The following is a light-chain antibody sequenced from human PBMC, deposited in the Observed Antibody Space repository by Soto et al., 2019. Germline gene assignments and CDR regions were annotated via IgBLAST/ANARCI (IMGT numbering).Light chain of an antibody. J-gene: IGKJ1*01. Sequence: DIQLTQSPSFLSASVGDRVTITCRASQGISSYLAWYQQKPGKAPNLLIYAASTLQSGFPSRFSGSGSGTEFTLTISSLQPEDFTTYYCQQLNSYPRTFGQGTKVEIK. CDR1: QGISSY. CDR2: AAS. CDR3: QQLNSYPRT. V-gene: IGKV1-9*01.